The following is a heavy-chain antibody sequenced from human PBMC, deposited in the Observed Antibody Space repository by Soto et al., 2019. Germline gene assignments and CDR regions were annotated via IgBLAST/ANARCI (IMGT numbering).Heavy chain of an antibody. J-gene: IGHJ4*02. Sequence: PSETLSLTCTVSGGSISSGGYYWSWIRQHPGKGLEWIGYIYYSGSTYYNPSLKSRVTISVDTSKSQFSLKLSSATAVDTAVYYCASHEGELSSDVYYFDYWGQGTLVTVSS. D-gene: IGHD3-16*02. CDR3: ASHEGELSSDVYYFDY. CDR2: IYYSGST. CDR1: GGSISSGGYY. V-gene: IGHV4-31*03.